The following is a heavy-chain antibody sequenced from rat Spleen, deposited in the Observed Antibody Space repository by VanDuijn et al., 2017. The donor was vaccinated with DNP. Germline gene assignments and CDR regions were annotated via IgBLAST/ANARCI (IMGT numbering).Heavy chain of an antibody. CDR1: GLTFSNYA. D-gene: IGHD5-1*01. CDR2: ITNSGSDT. Sequence: EVQLVESGGGLVQPGRSLKLSCAASGLTFSNYAMAWVRQAPTKGLEWVASITNSGSDTKYRDSVQGRFTISRDNAKNTLYLQMDSLRSEETATYHCARHGGTGSSWYFDLWGPGAMVTVSS. CDR3: ARHGGTGSSWYFDL. V-gene: IGHV5S13*01. J-gene: IGHJ1*01.